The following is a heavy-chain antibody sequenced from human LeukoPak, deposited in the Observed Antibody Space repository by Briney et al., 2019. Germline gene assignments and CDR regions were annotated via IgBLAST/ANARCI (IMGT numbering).Heavy chain of an antibody. CDR2: ISSSSDYI. CDR1: RLTFSRYS. Sequence: GGSLRLSCAASRLTFSRYSMNWVRQAPGKGLEWVSSISSSSDYIYYADSLKGRFTISRDNAKNSLYLQMNSLRAEDTAVYYCAREEGGAGLYGFDIWGQGTMVTVSS. V-gene: IGHV3-21*01. D-gene: IGHD1-26*01. J-gene: IGHJ3*02. CDR3: AREEGGAGLYGFDI.